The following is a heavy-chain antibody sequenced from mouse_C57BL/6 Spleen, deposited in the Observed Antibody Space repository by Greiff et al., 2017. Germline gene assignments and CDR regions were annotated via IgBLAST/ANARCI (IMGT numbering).Heavy chain of an antibody. CDR1: GYTFTSYW. CDR2: IYPGSGST. J-gene: IGHJ4*01. V-gene: IGHV1-55*01. Sequence: QVQLQQPGAELVKPGASVKMSCKASGYTFTSYWLTWVKQRPGQGLEWIGDIYPGSGSTNYNEKFKSKATLTVDTSSSTAYMQLSSLTSEDSAVYYGARGGLYYGSSYGAMDYWGQGTSVTVSS. CDR3: ARGGLYYGSSYGAMDY. D-gene: IGHD1-1*01.